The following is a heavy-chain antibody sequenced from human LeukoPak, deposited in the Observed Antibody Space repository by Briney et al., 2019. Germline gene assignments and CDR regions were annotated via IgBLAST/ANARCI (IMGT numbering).Heavy chain of an antibody. Sequence: SVKVSCEASGGTFSSYAISWVRQAPGQGLEWMGRIIPIFGTANYAQKFQGRVTITTDESTSTAYMELSSLRSEDTAVYYCARGLHSSSWYLNWFDPWGQGTLVTVSS. CDR1: GGTFSSYA. V-gene: IGHV1-69*05. D-gene: IGHD6-13*01. CDR3: ARGLHSSSWYLNWFDP. CDR2: IIPIFGTA. J-gene: IGHJ5*02.